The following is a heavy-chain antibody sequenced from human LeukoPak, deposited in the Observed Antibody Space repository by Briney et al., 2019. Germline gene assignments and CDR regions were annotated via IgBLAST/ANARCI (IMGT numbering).Heavy chain of an antibody. CDR3: VRSKDFRSGYLFDF. Sequence: GGSLRLSCAASGFTLSSYWMSWVRHAPGKWLEWVANIKQDGSEKYFLDSVECRYAISRENAKNPLYLQMNSLRAEDMSVYYCVRSKDFRSGYLFDFWGQGILVTVSS. D-gene: IGHD3-3*01. V-gene: IGHV3-7*01. CDR1: GFTLSSYW. J-gene: IGHJ4*02. CDR2: IKQDGSEK.